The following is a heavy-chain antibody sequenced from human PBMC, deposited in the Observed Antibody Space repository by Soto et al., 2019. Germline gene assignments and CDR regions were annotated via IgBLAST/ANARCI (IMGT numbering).Heavy chain of an antibody. CDR2: IYTSGST. Sequence: SETLSLTCPVSGCSIRSYCWSWIRQPAGKGLEWIGRIYTSGSTHYNPSLKSRVTLSVDTSKNQFSLKLTSVTAADTAVYFCAGDQGYYYSGTDVWGQGTTVTVSS. CDR3: AGDQGYYYSGTDV. CDR1: GCSIRSYC. J-gene: IGHJ6*02. V-gene: IGHV4-4*07.